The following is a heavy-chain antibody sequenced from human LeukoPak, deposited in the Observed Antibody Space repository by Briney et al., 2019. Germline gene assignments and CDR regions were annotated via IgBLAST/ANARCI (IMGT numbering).Heavy chain of an antibody. D-gene: IGHD6-19*01. CDR2: INHSGST. Sequence: SETLSLTCTVSGGSISGYYWSWIRQPPGKGLEWIGEINHSGSTNYNPSLKSRVTISVDTSKNQFSLKLSSVTAADTAVYYCARGSPRGSGWYDTTYYYYGMDVWGQGTTVTVSS. CDR3: ARGSPRGSGWYDTTYYYYGMDV. V-gene: IGHV4-34*01. J-gene: IGHJ6*02. CDR1: GGSISGYY.